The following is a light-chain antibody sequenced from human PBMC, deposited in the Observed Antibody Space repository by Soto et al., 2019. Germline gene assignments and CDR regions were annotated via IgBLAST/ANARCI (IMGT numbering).Light chain of an antibody. V-gene: IGLV2-14*01. Sequence: QSALTQPASVSGSPGQSITISCTGTSSDVGGYNYVSWYQQHPGKAPKLMIYDVSNRPSGVSDRFSGSKSGNTASLTISGLQAEDEDDYYCNSYSSRTTVIFGGGTKLTVL. CDR3: NSYSSRTTVI. CDR2: DVS. J-gene: IGLJ2*01. CDR1: SSDVGGYNY.